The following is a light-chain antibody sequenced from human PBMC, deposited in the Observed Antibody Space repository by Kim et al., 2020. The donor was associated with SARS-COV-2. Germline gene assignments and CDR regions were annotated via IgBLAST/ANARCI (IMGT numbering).Light chain of an antibody. CDR3: QQYTSPPGFT. V-gene: IGKV3-20*01. CDR2: GAS. CDR1: QSINNNY. J-gene: IGKJ5*01. Sequence: EIVLTQSPGTLSLSPGERATLSCRASQSINNNYLAWYQQKPGQAPRLLIYGASTRATGIPDRFSGSGSGADFTLTISRLEPEDFAVYYCQQYTSPPGFTFGLGTRLEIK.